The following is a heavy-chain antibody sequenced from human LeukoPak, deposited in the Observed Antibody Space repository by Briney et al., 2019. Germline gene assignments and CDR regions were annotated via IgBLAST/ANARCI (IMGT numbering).Heavy chain of an antibody. CDR2: ISSSSSYI. D-gene: IGHD3-10*01. J-gene: IGHJ3*02. Sequence: GGSLRLSCAPSGFTFSSNSMNWVRQAPGKGVEGVSSISSSSSYIYYADSLKGRFTISTDNAKNSLYLQMNSLRAEDTAVDYCARDRASGDAFDIWGQGTMVTVSS. CDR3: ARDRASGDAFDI. V-gene: IGHV3-21*01. CDR1: GFTFSSNS.